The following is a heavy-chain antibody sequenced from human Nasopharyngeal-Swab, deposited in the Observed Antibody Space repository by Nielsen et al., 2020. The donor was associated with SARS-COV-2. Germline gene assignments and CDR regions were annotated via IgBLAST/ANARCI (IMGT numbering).Heavy chain of an antibody. Sequence: ASAKVFCKASGYISTSYDTNWLRQTTAQGLEWMGWMNPNSGNTGYAQKSQGRVTMIRNTSISTAYMELSSLRSEDTAVYYCARAGGGYGDEIYYYYGMDVWGQGTTVTVSS. CDR2: MNPNSGNT. V-gene: IGHV1-8*01. CDR3: ARAGGGYGDEIYYYYGMDV. D-gene: IGHD4-17*01. J-gene: IGHJ6*02. CDR1: GYISTSYD.